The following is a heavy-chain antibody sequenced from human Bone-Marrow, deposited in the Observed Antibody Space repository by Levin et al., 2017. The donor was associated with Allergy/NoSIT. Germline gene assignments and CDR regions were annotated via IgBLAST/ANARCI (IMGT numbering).Heavy chain of an antibody. CDR2: VYYTGGA. J-gene: IGHJ5*02. D-gene: IGHD2-2*01. V-gene: IGHV4-39*01. CDR1: GGSISNTTYH. Sequence: SQTLSLPCAVSGGSISNTTYHWVWIRQPPGKGLEWIGNVYYTGGAHYTPSLKSRVTISVDTSKNQFSLKMTSVTATDTAIYYCARQHCSSTRCSTGWGGWFDPWGQGILVTVSS. CDR3: ARQHCSSTRCSTGWGGWFDP.